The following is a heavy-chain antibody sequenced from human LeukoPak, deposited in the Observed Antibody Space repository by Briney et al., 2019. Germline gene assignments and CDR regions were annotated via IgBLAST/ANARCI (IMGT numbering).Heavy chain of an antibody. CDR2: ISYDGSNK. J-gene: IGHJ4*02. V-gene: IGHV3-30-3*01. Sequence: GGSLRLSCAASGFTFSSYAMHWVRQAPGKGLEWVAVISYDGSNKYYADSVKGRFTISRDNSKNTLCLQMNSLRAEDTAVYYCARDHRGYCSSTSCPEGYWGQGTLVTVSS. CDR3: ARDHRGYCSSTSCPEGY. D-gene: IGHD2-2*01. CDR1: GFTFSSYA.